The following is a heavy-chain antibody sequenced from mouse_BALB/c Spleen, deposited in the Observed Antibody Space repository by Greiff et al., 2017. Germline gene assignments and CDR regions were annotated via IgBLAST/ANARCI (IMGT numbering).Heavy chain of an antibody. V-gene: IGHV1-54*01. J-gene: IGHJ4*01. CDR1: GYAFTNYL. CDR2: INPGSGGT. D-gene: IGHD1-1*01. Sequence: QVQLKESGAELVRPGTSVKVSCKASGYAFTNYLIEWVKQRPGQGLEWIGVINPGSGGTNYNEKFKGKATLTADKSSSTAYMQLSSLTSDDSAVYFCARSPSTVVAPYAMDYWGQGTSVTVSS. CDR3: ARSPSTVVAPYAMDY.